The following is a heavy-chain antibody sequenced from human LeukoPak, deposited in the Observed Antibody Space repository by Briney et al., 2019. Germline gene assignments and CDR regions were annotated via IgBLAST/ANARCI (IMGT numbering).Heavy chain of an antibody. J-gene: IGHJ6*03. V-gene: IGHV4-59*01. Sequence: SETLSLTCTVSGGSISSYYWSWIRQPPGKGLEWIGYIYYSGSTNYNPSLKSRVTISVDTSKNQFSLKLSSVTAADTAVYYCAREVYYYGSGSYYKPKKGYYMDVWGKGTTVTVSS. CDR1: GGSISSYY. CDR2: IYYSGST. D-gene: IGHD3-10*01. CDR3: AREVYYYGSGSYYKPKKGYYMDV.